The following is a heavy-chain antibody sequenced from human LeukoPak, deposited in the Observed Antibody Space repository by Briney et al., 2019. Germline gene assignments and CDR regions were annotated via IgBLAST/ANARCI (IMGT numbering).Heavy chain of an antibody. V-gene: IGHV4-38-2*02. J-gene: IGHJ3*02. CDR2: IFHSGTT. CDR1: GYSISTGYY. Sequence: SETLSLTCSVSGYSISTGYYWVWIRQTPGKGLEWIGSIFHSGTTYYNPSLKSRVTISVDTSKNQFSLKLSSVTAADTAVYYCARGDYYYGSVLDAFDIWGQGTMVTVSS. D-gene: IGHD3-10*01. CDR3: ARGDYYYGSVLDAFDI.